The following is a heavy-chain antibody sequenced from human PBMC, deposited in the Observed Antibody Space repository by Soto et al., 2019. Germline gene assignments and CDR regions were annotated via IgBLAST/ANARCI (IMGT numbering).Heavy chain of an antibody. CDR2: INPNSGRT. V-gene: IGHV1-2*04. CDR1: GYAFSQFY. CDR3: ARESGGTTATLDYYCCYVDV. D-gene: IGHD4-17*01. Sequence: QVQLVQSGAEVKKPGASVKVSCKASGYAFSQFYIHWMRQAPGQGLEWMGWINPNSGRTKFAQNFQGWVTMTNDKSIKTDYMELSGLRSDATAVYYCARESGGTTATLDYYCCYVDVWGKWTTVTVSS. J-gene: IGHJ6*03.